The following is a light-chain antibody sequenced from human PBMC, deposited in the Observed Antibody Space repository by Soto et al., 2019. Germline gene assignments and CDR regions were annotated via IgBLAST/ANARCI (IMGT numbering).Light chain of an antibody. CDR2: GAS. Sequence: EIVLTQSPGTLSLSPGERATLSCRASQSVSSSYLAWYQQKPGQAPRLLIYGASSRATGIPDRFSGSGSGPVFTLTISRLEPQDSAVYYCQQYGSSPTWTFGQGTKVDIK. J-gene: IGKJ1*01. CDR1: QSVSSSY. V-gene: IGKV3-20*01. CDR3: QQYGSSPTWT.